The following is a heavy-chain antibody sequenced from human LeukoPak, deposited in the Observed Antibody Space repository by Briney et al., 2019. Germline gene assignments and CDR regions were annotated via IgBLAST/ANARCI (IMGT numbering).Heavy chain of an antibody. CDR2: ISGSGGST. V-gene: IGHV3-23*01. CDR1: GFTFSSYA. CDR3: ERDGMDV. Sequence: GGSLRLSYAASGFTFSSYAMSWVRPAPGKGLELVSAISGSGGSTYYADSVKGRFTIPRDNSKNTLYMQMNSMRAEDTAVYYCERDGMDVWGQGTTVTVS. J-gene: IGHJ6*02.